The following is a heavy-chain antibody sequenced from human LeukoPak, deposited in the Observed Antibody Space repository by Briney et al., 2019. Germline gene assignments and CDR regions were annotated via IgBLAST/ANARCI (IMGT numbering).Heavy chain of an antibody. V-gene: IGHV1-2*02. CDR2: LNPNSGGT. CDR3: AVTFTVTTDFDY. J-gene: IGHJ4*02. Sequence: MGWLNPNSGGTNYVQKFQGRVTMTRDTSISTAYMELSRLTSDDTAVYYCAVTFTVTTDFDYWGQGTLVTVSS. D-gene: IGHD4-17*01.